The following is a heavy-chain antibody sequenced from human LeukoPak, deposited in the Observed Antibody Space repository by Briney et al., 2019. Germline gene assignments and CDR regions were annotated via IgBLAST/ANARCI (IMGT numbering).Heavy chain of an antibody. CDR3: ATDTEIAVEGDY. CDR1: GYTLTELS. D-gene: IGHD6-19*01. Sequence: GASVKVSCKVSGYTLTELSMHWVRQAPGKGLEWIGGFDPEDGETIYAQKFQGRVTMTEDTSTDTAYMELSSLRSEDTAVYYCATDTEIAVEGDYWGQGTLVTVSS. CDR2: FDPEDGET. J-gene: IGHJ4*02. V-gene: IGHV1-24*01.